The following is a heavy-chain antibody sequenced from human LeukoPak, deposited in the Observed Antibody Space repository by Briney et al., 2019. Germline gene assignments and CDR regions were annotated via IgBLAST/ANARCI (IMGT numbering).Heavy chain of an antibody. CDR3: ARGDYDILTGYWNWFVP. CDR2: IYYSGST. CDR1: GFTFSSHE. V-gene: IGHV4-59*11. J-gene: IGHJ5*02. Sequence: PGGSLRLSCVVSGFTFSSHEMSWVRQAPGKGLEWVGYIYYSGSTNYNPSLKSRVTISVDTSKNQFSLLLSSVTAADTAVYYCARGDYDILTGYWNWFVPWGQGTLVTVSS. D-gene: IGHD3-9*01.